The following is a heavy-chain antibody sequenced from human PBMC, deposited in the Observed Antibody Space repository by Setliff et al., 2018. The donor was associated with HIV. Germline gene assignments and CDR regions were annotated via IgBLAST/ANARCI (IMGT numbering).Heavy chain of an antibody. CDR1: GYSISSGYY. D-gene: IGHD2-21*02. J-gene: IGHJ6*02. V-gene: IGHV4-38-2*02. CDR2: IYHSGST. CDR3: ARAMRVVVVTNMYYYYGMDV. Sequence: SETLSLTCTVSGYSISSGYYWGWIRQPPGKRLEWIGSIYHSGSTYYNPSLKSRVTISVDTSKNQFSLKLSSVTAADTAVYYCARAMRVVVVTNMYYYYGMDVWGQGTTVTVSS.